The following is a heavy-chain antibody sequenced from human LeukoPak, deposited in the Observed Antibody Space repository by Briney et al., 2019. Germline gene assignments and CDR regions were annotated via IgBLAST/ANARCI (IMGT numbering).Heavy chain of an antibody. J-gene: IGHJ5*02. CDR3: ARDMRLVVPAAPKARWFDP. CDR1: GGSFSGYY. CDR2: INHSGST. Sequence: ASETLSLTCAVYGGSFSGYYWSWIRQPPGKGLEWIGEINHSGSTNYNPSLKSRVTISVDTSKNQFSLKLSSVTAADTAVYYCARDMRLVVPAAPKARWFDPWGQGTLVTASS. D-gene: IGHD2-2*01. V-gene: IGHV4-34*01.